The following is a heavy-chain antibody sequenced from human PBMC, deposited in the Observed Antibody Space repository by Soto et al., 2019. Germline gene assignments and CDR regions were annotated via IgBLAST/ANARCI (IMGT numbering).Heavy chain of an antibody. J-gene: IGHJ4*02. Sequence: SETLSLTCTVSRCSISSYYWSWIRQPPGKGLEWIGYILYSECKNYNPSLKSRVTLSAETSTDTAYMQLSGLKSEDTAVYYCAIRRACRNSWYYFDSWGQGTLVTFSS. CDR1: RCSISSYY. CDR2: ILYSECK. D-gene: IGHD1-7*01. V-gene: IGHV4-59*03. CDR3: AIRRACRNSWYYFDS.